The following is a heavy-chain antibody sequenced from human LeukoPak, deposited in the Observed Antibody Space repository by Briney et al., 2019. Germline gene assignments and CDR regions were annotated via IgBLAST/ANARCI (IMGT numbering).Heavy chain of an antibody. CDR3: ARDSHIVAMAEHFDY. Sequence: PGGSLRLSCAASGFTFSSYAMSWVRQAPGKGLEWVAVISYDGSNKYYADSVKGRFTISRDNSKNTLYLQMNSLRAEDTAVYYCARDSHIVAMAEHFDYWGQGTLVTVSS. CDR1: GFTFSSYA. V-gene: IGHV3-30*04. J-gene: IGHJ4*02. D-gene: IGHD5-12*01. CDR2: ISYDGSNK.